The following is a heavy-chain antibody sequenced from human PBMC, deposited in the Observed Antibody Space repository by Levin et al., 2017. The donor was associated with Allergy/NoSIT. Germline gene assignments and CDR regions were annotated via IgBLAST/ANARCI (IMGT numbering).Heavy chain of an antibody. V-gene: IGHV4-59*01. CDR1: GGSISSYY. Sequence: PSETLSLTCTVSGGSISSYYWSWIRQPPGKGLEWIGYIYYSGSTNYNPSLKSRVTTSVDTSKNQFSLKLSSVTAADTAVYYCARGGSRGYSLDYWGQGSLVTVSS. D-gene: IGHD3-22*01. CDR2: IYYSGST. CDR3: ARGGSRGYSLDY. J-gene: IGHJ4*02.